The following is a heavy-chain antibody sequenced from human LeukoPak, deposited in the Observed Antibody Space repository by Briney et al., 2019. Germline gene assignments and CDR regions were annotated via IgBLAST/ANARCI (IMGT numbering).Heavy chain of an antibody. V-gene: IGHV1-46*01. J-gene: IGHJ6*03. CDR1: GYTFTSYG. CDR2: INPSGGST. Sequence: GASVKVSCKASGYTFTSYGISWVRQAPGQGLKWMGIINPSGGSTSYAQKFQGRVTVTRDSSTSTVYMELSSLRSEDTAVYYCARDRGSDFSYYYYMDVWGKGTTVTVSS. D-gene: IGHD2-15*01. CDR3: ARDRGSDFSYYYYMDV.